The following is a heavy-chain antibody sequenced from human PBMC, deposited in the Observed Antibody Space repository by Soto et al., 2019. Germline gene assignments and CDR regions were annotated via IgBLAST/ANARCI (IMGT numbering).Heavy chain of an antibody. CDR1: GGSVSSGSYY. V-gene: IGHV4-61*01. CDR2: IYYSGST. J-gene: IGHJ6*02. Sequence: SETLSLTCTVSGGSVSSGSYYWSWIRQPPGKGLEWIGYIYYSGSTNYNPSLKSRVTISVDTSKNQFSLKLSSVTAADTAVYYCARGDDCSSTSCLTPYYYYGMDVWGQGTTVTVSS. CDR3: ARGDDCSSTSCLTPYYYYGMDV. D-gene: IGHD2-2*01.